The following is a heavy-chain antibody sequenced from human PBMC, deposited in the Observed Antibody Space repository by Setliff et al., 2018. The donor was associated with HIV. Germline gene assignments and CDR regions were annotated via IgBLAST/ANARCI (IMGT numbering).Heavy chain of an antibody. V-gene: IGHV4-4*07. Sequence: SETLSLTCTVSGDSISSYYWNWIRQPAGKGLEWIGHIYTSGSTNYNPSLKSRVAMSADTSKNQFSLKLSSVTAADTAVYYCARMITFGGVHWYFDLWGRGTLVTVSS. J-gene: IGHJ2*01. CDR1: GDSISSYY. CDR2: IYTSGST. D-gene: IGHD3-16*01. CDR3: ARMITFGGVHWYFDL.